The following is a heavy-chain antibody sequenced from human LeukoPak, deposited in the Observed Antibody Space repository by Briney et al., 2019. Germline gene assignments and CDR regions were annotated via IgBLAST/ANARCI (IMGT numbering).Heavy chain of an antibody. CDR3: ARKGPIAATGPDY. Sequence: PSETLSLTCTVSGGSISGYYWSWIRQPPGKGLEWLGYIYNSRDTNYNPSLKSRVTFSVDTSKNQFSLKLSSVTAADTAVYYCARKGPIAATGPDYWGQGTLVTVSS. J-gene: IGHJ4*02. CDR1: GGSISGYY. CDR2: IYNSRDT. V-gene: IGHV4-59*01. D-gene: IGHD6-13*01.